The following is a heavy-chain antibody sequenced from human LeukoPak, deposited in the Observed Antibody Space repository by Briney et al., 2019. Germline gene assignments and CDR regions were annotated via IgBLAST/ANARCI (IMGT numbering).Heavy chain of an antibody. D-gene: IGHD3-22*01. J-gene: IGHJ4*02. CDR3: ASFDSSGYYLDY. CDR1: GGSISSSHYY. CDR2: IFYSGST. Sequence: SETLSLTCSVSGGSISSSHYYWGWIRQPPGKGLEWIGSIFYSGSTYYNPSLKSRVTISVDPSKNQFSLKLSSVTAADTAVYYCASFDSSGYYLDYWGQGTLVTVSS. V-gene: IGHV4-39*01.